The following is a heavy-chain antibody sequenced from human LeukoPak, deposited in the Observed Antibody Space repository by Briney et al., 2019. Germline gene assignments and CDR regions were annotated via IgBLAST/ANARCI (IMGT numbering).Heavy chain of an antibody. CDR2: ISGSGGST. CDR3: AKDMSRVWQRIVGATPFDY. CDR1: GFTFSSYA. J-gene: IGHJ4*02. Sequence: GGSLRLSCAASGFTFSSYAMSWVRQAPGKGLEWVSAISGSGGSTYYADSVKGRFTISRDNSKNTLYLQMNSLRAEDTAVYYCAKDMSRVWQRIVGATPFDYWGQGTLVTVSS. D-gene: IGHD1-26*01. V-gene: IGHV3-23*01.